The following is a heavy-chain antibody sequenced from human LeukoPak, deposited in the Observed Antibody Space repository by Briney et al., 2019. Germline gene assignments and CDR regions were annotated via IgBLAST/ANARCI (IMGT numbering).Heavy chain of an antibody. Sequence: PSETLSLTCTVSGGSISSYYWTWIRQPPGKGLEWIGYIYYTGATSYNPSLKSRVPISVDTSKKQFSLKLTSATAADTAVYYCARYGGSGWVIDNWGQGTLVTVSS. D-gene: IGHD6-19*01. CDR2: IYYTGAT. CDR1: GGSISSYY. CDR3: ARYGGSGWVIDN. J-gene: IGHJ4*02. V-gene: IGHV4-59*08.